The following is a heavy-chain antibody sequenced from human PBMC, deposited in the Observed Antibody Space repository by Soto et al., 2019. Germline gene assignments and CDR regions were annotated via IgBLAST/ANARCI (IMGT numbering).Heavy chain of an antibody. CDR3: ARQGGRRTDYDYYGMDG. V-gene: IGHV3-7*01. CDR1: GFTFSSYW. CDR2: IKHDGSEK. Sequence: EVQLVESGGGLVQPGGSLRLSCTASGFTFSSYWMSWVRQAPGKGLEWVANIKHDGSEKNYVDSVKGRFTISTDNAKNSVCLQMNSLRAEDTAVYYCARQGGRRTDYDYYGMDGWGQGTTVTVSS. J-gene: IGHJ6*02. D-gene: IGHD3-16*01.